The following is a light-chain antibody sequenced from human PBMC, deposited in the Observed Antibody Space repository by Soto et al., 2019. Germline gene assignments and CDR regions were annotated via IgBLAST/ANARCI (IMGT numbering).Light chain of an antibody. V-gene: IGLV2-18*02. CDR3: SSYTSSSTYV. Sequence: QTVVTQPPSVSGSPGQSVAISCTGTSSDVGGSNGVSWYQQPPGTAPKLMIYDVSNRPSGVPDRFSGSKSGNTASLTISGLQAEDEGDYYCSSYTSSSTYVFGTGTKLNVL. CDR2: DVS. J-gene: IGLJ1*01. CDR1: SSDVGGSNG.